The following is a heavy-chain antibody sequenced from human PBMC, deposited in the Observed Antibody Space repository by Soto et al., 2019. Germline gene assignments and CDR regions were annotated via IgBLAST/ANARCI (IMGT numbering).Heavy chain of an antibody. V-gene: IGHV1-69*13. CDR1: GGTFSSYA. Sequence: SVKVSCKASGGTFSSYAISWVRQAPGQGLEWMGGIIPIFGTANYAQKFQGRVTITADESTSTAYMELSSLRSEDTAVYYCARERSRGYCSSSSCYGGMDFWGQGTTVTVSS. J-gene: IGHJ6*02. D-gene: IGHD2-2*01. CDR3: ARERSRGYCSSSSCYGGMDF. CDR2: IIPIFGTA.